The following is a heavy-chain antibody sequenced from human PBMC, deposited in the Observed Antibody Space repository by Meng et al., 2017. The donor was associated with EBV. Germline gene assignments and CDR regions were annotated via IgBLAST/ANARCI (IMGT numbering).Heavy chain of an antibody. J-gene: IGHJ4*02. CDR1: WANFKNFG. CDR2: ITPVFGIA. D-gene: IGHD5-12*01. CDR3: VRDLWLRIGECV. V-gene: IGHV1-69*17. Sequence: QLELVQSGAEWKKTGLSVKVSCKGAWANFKNFGISWVRQASGQGLEWMGDITPVFGIANYAESFQGRVTISADTSTRTAYMDLSSLRSDDTAVYYCVRDLWLRIGECVWGQGTLVTVSS.